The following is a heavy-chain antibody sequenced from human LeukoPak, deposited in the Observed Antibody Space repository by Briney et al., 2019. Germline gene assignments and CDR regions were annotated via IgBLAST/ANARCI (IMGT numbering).Heavy chain of an antibody. D-gene: IGHD1-7*01. CDR3: AKDADNWKYGADY. CDR2: ISDRDGRT. V-gene: IGHV3-23*01. CDR1: GFSFSNYD. J-gene: IGHJ4*02. Sequence: PGGSLRLSCAASGFSFSNYDMSWVRQAPGKGLQWVSTISDRDGRTYYADSVKGRFTISRDNSKNTLFLQMNSLRTDDTAVYYCAKDADNWKYGADYWGQGTLVSVSS.